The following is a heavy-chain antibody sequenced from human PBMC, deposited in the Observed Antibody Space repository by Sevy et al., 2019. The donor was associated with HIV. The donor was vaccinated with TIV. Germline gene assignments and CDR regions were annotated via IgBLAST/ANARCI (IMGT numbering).Heavy chain of an antibody. CDR2: ISGSGGST. Sequence: GGSLRLSCAASGFTFSSYAMSWVRQAPGKGLEWVSAISGSGGSTYYADSVKGRFTIPRDNSKNTLYLQMNSLRAEDTAVYYCAIIFEYSSSSPPDYWGQGTLVTVSS. CDR3: AIIFEYSSSSPPDY. V-gene: IGHV3-23*01. D-gene: IGHD6-6*01. J-gene: IGHJ4*02. CDR1: GFTFSSYA.